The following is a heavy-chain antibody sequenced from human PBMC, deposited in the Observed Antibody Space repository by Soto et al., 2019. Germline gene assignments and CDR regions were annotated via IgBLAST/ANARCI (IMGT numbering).Heavy chain of an antibody. CDR3: ARAHIAAAGTIGVIYYYYGMDV. V-gene: IGHV4-34*01. Sequence: TLSLTCAVYGGSFSGYYWSWIRQPPGKGLEWIGEINHSGSTNYNPSLKSRVTISVDTSKNQFSLKLSSVTAADTAVYYCARAHIAAAGTIGVIYYYYGMDVWGQGTTVTVSS. D-gene: IGHD6-13*01. J-gene: IGHJ6*02. CDR2: INHSGST. CDR1: GGSFSGYY.